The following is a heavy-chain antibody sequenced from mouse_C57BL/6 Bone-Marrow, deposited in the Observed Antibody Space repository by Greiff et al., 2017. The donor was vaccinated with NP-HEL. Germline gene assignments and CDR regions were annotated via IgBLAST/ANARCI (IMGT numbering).Heavy chain of an antibody. CDR3: ARHEDHSSGYVGYAMDY. J-gene: IGHJ4*01. V-gene: IGHV1-62-2*01. Sequence: QVQLKQSGAELVKPGASVKLSCKASGYTFTEYTIHWVKQRSGQGLEWIGWFYPGSGSIKYIEKFKDKATLTADKSSSTVYMELSRLTSEDSAVYFCARHEDHSSGYVGYAMDYWGQGTSVTVSS. CDR1: GYTFTEYT. D-gene: IGHD3-2*02. CDR2: FYPGSGSI.